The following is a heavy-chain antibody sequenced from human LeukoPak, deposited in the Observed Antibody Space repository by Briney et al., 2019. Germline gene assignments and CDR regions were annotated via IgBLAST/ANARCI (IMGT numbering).Heavy chain of an antibody. J-gene: IGHJ3*02. CDR2: INHSGST. CDR3: ARYTAMVAFHAHGFDI. V-gene: IGHV4-34*01. CDR1: GGSFSDYY. D-gene: IGHD5-18*01. Sequence: PSETLSLTCAVYGGSFSDYYWSWVRQPPGKGLEWIGEINHSGSTSYNPSLKSRVTISVDTSKLQFSLRLNSVTAADTAIYYCARYTAMVAFHAHGFDIWGQGTVVTVSS.